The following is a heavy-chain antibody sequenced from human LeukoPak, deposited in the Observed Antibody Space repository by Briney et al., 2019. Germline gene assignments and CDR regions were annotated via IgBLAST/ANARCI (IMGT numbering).Heavy chain of an antibody. Sequence: PSETLSLTCAVSGGSISSNNWWTWVRQPPGKGLDWSGEIYHSGRTNYNPSLRSRVTISVDKSKNQFSLKLSSVTAADTAVYYCARDPITETEPIDYWGQGTLVTASS. CDR3: ARDPITETEPIDY. CDR2: IYHSGRT. CDR1: GGSISSNNW. D-gene: IGHD1-20*01. J-gene: IGHJ4*02. V-gene: IGHV4-4*02.